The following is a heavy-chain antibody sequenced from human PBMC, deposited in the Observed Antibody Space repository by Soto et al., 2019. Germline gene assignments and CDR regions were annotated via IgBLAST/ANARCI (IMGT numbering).Heavy chain of an antibody. CDR3: ARQKGVPAGTPTGWFDP. V-gene: IGHV5-51*01. J-gene: IGHJ5*02. Sequence: GESLKISCKGSGYSFTSYWIDWVPQMPGKGLEWMGIIYPGDSDTSYSPSFQGQVSISADKSISTAYLQWSSRKTADATMYYYARQKGVPAGTPTGWFDPWGQGTLVTVSS. CDR1: GYSFTSYW. CDR2: IYPGDSDT. D-gene: IGHD2-2*01.